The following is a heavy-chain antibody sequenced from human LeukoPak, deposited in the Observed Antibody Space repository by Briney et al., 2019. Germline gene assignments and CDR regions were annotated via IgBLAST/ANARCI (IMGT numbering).Heavy chain of an antibody. J-gene: IGHJ3*02. CDR2: ISGSGGTT. Sequence: GGSLRLSCAASGFTFSAYAMAWVRQAAGKGVEWVSTISGSGGTTYSADSGKGRFTISRDNSKNIVYMQVNSQRAGDTAVYYCAKDYYYDSSGYYYGDAFDILGQGTMVTVSS. V-gene: IGHV3-23*01. D-gene: IGHD3-22*01. CDR3: AKDYYYDSSGYYYGDAFDI. CDR1: GFTFSAYA.